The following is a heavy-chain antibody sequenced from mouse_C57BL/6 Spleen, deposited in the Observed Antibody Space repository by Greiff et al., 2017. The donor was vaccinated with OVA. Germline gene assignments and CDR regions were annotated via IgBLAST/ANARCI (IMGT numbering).Heavy chain of an antibody. V-gene: IGHV5-4*01. CDR3: ARDGDYYGSSPYYYAMDY. D-gene: IGHD1-1*01. J-gene: IGHJ4*01. CDR2: ISDGGSYT. CDR1: GFTFSSYA. Sequence: EVMLVESGGGLVKPGGSLKLSCAASGFTFSSYAMSWVRQTPEKRLEWVATISDGGSYTYYPDNVKGRFTISRDNAKNNLYLQMSHLKSEDTAMYYCARDGDYYGSSPYYYAMDYWGQGTSVTVSS.